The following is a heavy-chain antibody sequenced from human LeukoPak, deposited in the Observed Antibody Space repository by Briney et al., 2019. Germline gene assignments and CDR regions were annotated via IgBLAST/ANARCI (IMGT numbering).Heavy chain of an antibody. CDR3: ARVTPHYYFCYMDV. Sequence: GGSLTLSCAASGFTLNSNYMSCVRHAPGKALEWVSVIYSGGSTYYADPLKGRFTISRDHSNNTLYLQINSLRAETTAVYYCARVTPHYYFCYMDVWGKGATVTVSS. D-gene: IGHD1-14*01. CDR1: GFTLNSNY. V-gene: IGHV3-53*01. J-gene: IGHJ6*03. CDR2: IYSGGST.